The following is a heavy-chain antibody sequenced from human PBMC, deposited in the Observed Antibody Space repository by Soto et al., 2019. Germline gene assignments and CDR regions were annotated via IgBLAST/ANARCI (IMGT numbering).Heavy chain of an antibody. CDR3: ARGGVTSGWLGY. J-gene: IGHJ4*02. CDR1: GYTVSRNY. Sequence: EVQLVESGGGLIQPGGALRLSCAASGYTVSRNYMSWVRQALGKALDWVSVIYSGGSTYYADSVKGRFTISRDNSKNTLYLQMNSLRTEDTAMYYCARGGVTSGWLGYWGQGTLVTVSS. V-gene: IGHV3-53*01. CDR2: IYSGGST. D-gene: IGHD6-19*01.